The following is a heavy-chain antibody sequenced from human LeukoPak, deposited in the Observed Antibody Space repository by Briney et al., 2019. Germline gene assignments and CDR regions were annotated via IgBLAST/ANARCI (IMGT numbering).Heavy chain of an antibody. D-gene: IGHD1-1*01. CDR2: ISAYNGNT. CDR1: GYTFTGYY. Sequence: ASVKVSCKASGYTFTGYYVHWVRQAPGQGLEWMGWISAYNGNTNYAQKLQGRVTMTTDTSTSTAYMELRSLRSDDTAVYYCARDRLLIQYWGQGTLVTVSS. V-gene: IGHV1-18*04. CDR3: ARDRLLIQY. J-gene: IGHJ4*02.